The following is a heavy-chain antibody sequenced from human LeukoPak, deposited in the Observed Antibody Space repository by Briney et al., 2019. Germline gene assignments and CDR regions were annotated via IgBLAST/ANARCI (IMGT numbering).Heavy chain of an antibody. D-gene: IGHD1-26*01. CDR1: GFTFTSYS. CDR3: AKGGKWDVTPFDY. CDR2: ISGGGGST. Sequence: GGSLRLSCAASGFTFTSYSMNWVRQAPGKGLEWVSTISGGGGSTYYADSVKGRFTISRDNYKNTLYLQVNSLRAEDTAVYYCAKGGKWDVTPFDYWGQGTLVTVSS. V-gene: IGHV3-23*01. J-gene: IGHJ4*02.